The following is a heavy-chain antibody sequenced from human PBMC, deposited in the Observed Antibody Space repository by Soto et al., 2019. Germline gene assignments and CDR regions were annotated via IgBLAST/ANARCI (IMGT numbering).Heavy chain of an antibody. CDR3: ARGYYDILTGPQPFDX. J-gene: IGHJ4*01. V-gene: IGHV4-31*03. CDR2: IYYSGST. D-gene: IGHD3-9*01. CDR1: GGSIRSGGYY. Sequence: PSETLSLTCTVSGGSIRSGGYYWSWLRQHPGKGLEWIGYIYYSGSTYYNPSLKSRVTISVDTSKNQFSLKLSSVTAADTAVYYCARGYYDILTGPQPFDXWGXGTXVTVS.